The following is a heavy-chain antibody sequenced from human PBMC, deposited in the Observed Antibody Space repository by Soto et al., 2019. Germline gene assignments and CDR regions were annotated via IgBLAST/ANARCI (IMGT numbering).Heavy chain of an antibody. CDR2: IHTGGETT. CDR1: GFTFKSHA. J-gene: IGHJ6*02. CDR3: VKGRAKHCSGRTCGLWMDL. V-gene: IGHV3-64D*06. D-gene: IGHD6-19*01. Sequence: GGSLRLSXSASGFTFKSHAMHWVRQAPGKGLEYVSSIHTGGETTFYADAVKGRFIVSRDNSNNTLDLQMTSLKYEDSGVYYCVKGRAKHCSGRTCGLWMDLWGQGTTVTVSS.